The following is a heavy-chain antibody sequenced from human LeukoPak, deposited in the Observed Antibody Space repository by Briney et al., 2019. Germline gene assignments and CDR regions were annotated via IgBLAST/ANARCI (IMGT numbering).Heavy chain of an antibody. D-gene: IGHD3/OR15-3a*01. CDR3: ASGRYYYYLDV. Sequence: PSETLSLTCTVSGGSISSTGYYWGWIRQPPGKGLEWIGSIYYSGSTYYNSSLKSRVTISIDTSKNQFSLELTSVTAADTAVYYCASGRYYYYLDVWGKGTTVTVS. V-gene: IGHV4-39*07. CDR2: IYYSGST. CDR1: GGSISSTGYY. J-gene: IGHJ6*03.